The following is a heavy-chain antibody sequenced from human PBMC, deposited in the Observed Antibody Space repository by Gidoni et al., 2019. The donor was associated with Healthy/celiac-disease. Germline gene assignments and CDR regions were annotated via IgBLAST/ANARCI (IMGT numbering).Heavy chain of an antibody. CDR3: ARGGGDGIVVVPAAMMSVY. CDR1: GWSFSGYY. V-gene: IGHV4-34*01. D-gene: IGHD2-2*01. CDR2: INHSGST. J-gene: IGHJ4*02. Sequence: QVQLQQWGAGLLKPSETLSLTCTVYGWSFSGYYWSRIRQPPGKGLEWIGEINHSGSTNYNPSLKSRVTISVDTSKNQFSLKLSSVTAADTAVYYCARGGGDGIVVVPAAMMSVYWGQGTLVTVSS.